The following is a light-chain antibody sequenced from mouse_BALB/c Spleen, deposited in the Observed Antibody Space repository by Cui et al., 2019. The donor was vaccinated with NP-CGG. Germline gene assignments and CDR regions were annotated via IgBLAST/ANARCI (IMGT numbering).Light chain of an antibody. CDR2: GTN. V-gene: IGLV1*01. CDR3: ALWYSNHWV. J-gene: IGLJ1*01. Sequence: QVVVTQESVLTTSPGETVTLTCRSSTGAVTTSNYANWVQEKPDHLFTGLIGGTNNRAPGVPARFSGSLIEDKAALTITGAQTEDEAIYFCALWYSNHWVFGGGTKLTVL. CDR1: TGAVTTSNY.